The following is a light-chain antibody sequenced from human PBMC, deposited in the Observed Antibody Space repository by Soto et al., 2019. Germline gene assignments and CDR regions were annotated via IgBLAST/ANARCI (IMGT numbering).Light chain of an antibody. CDR3: QHYDSYSGT. J-gene: IGKJ3*01. Sequence: DIQMTQSPSTLSASVGDRVTITCRASQTISSWLAWYQQKPGKAPKLLIYRASSLESGVPSRFSGSGSGAEFTLPISSLQPDDFATYYCQHYDSYSGTFGPGTEVDIK. V-gene: IGKV1-5*03. CDR1: QTISSW. CDR2: RAS.